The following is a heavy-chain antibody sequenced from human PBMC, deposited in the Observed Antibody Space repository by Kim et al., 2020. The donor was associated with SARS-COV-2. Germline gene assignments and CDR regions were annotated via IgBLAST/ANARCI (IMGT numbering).Heavy chain of an antibody. V-gene: IGHV1-69*06. CDR3: ARGLGALSGGSSA. Sequence: SVKVSCKASGGTFSSYSISWVRQAPGHGLEWMGGIGSMFGTTNYAPKFQGRVTISADKSTSTAYLELTSLRSEDTALYYCARGLGALSGGSSAWGQGTL. CDR2: IGSMFGTT. J-gene: IGHJ5*02. D-gene: IGHD2-15*01. CDR1: GGTFSSYS.